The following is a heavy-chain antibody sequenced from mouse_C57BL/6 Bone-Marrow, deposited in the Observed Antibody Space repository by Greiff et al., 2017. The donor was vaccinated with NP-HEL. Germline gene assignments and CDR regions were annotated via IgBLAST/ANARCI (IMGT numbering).Heavy chain of an antibody. J-gene: IGHJ1*03. Sequence: VQLQQPGAELVKPGASVKMSCKASGYTFTSYWITWVKQRPGQGLEWIGDIYPGSGSTNYNEKFKSKATLTVDTSSSRAYMQLSSLTSEDSAVYYCARYYGSRRYFDVWGTGTTVTVSP. CDR3: ARYYGSRRYFDV. D-gene: IGHD1-1*01. V-gene: IGHV1-55*01. CDR2: IYPGSGST. CDR1: GYTFTSYW.